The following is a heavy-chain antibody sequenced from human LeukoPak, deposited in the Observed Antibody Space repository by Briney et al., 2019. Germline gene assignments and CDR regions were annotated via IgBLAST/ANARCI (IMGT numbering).Heavy chain of an antibody. J-gene: IGHJ4*02. Sequence: PSETLSLTCAVYGGSLRGYYWSWIRQPPGKGLEWIGEINHSGSTNYNPPLQSRVTISVDTSKNQFSLKLSSVTAADTAVYYSAGVWGYSYGCFDYWGEGTLVSVSP. CDR3: AGVWGYSYGCFDY. CDR2: INHSGST. CDR1: GGSLRGYY. D-gene: IGHD5-18*01. V-gene: IGHV4-34*01.